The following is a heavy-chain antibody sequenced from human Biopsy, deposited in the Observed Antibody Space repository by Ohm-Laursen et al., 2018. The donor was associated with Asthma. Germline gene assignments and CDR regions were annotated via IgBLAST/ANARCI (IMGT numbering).Heavy chain of an antibody. CDR3: ARTYFDFLTGQVHDAFAM. Sequence: GASVKVSCKVSGYTFINYAIHWVRQAPGHSLEWMGWINAANGNTKYSQKFKGRLTISRDTSASTAYMDLSSLRSEDTAVYYCARTYFDFLTGQVHDAFAMWGQGTMVTVSS. V-gene: IGHV1-3*01. CDR2: INAANGNT. D-gene: IGHD3-9*01. CDR1: GYTFINYA. J-gene: IGHJ3*02.